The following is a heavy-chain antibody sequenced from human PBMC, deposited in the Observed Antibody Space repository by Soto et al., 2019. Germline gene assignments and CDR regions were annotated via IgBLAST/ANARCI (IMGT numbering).Heavy chain of an antibody. Sequence: PSATLSLTCTIPGCSISSYYWSWIRRPPGQGLEWIGYIYYSGSTNYNPSLKSRVTISVDTSKNQFSLKLSSVTAADMAVYYCARAHRERWLQFYLDYWGQGTLVTVS. V-gene: IGHV4-59*01. CDR3: ARAHRERWLQFYLDY. J-gene: IGHJ4*02. CDR2: IYYSGST. D-gene: IGHD5-12*01. CDR1: GCSISSYY.